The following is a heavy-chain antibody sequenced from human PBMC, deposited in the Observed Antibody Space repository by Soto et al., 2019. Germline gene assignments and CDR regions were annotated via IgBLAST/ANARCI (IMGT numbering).Heavy chain of an antibody. Sequence: QVQLQESGPGLVKPSGTLSLTCAVSGGSISGGEWWSWVRQPPGKGLEWIGEIHHSGSTGYNPSLKSRVTISVDTSKNQFSLKLSSVTAADTAVYYCTRNGGWNFDHWGQGTLVTVSS. CDR2: IHHSGST. V-gene: IGHV4-4*02. J-gene: IGHJ4*02. D-gene: IGHD6-19*01. CDR3: TRNGGWNFDH. CDR1: GGSISGGEW.